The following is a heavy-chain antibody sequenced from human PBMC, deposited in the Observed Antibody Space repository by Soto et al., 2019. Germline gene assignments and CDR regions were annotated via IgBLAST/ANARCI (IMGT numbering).Heavy chain of an antibody. D-gene: IGHD1-26*01. CDR2: IYYRGST. J-gene: IGHJ4*02. CDR1: GGSISSGDYY. V-gene: IGHV4-30-4*01. CDR3: ARVGVRTGSGFDY. Sequence: QVQLQESGPGLVKPSQTLSLTCTVSGGSISSGDYYWSWIRQPPGKGLEWIGYIYYRGSTYYNPYLKSRVTISVDKAKNQFSLKLSSVTASATAVYYCARVGVRTGSGFDYWGQGTLVTVSS.